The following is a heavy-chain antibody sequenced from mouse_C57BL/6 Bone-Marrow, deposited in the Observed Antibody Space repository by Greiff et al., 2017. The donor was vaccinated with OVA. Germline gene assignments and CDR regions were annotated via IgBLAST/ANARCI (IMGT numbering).Heavy chain of an antibody. J-gene: IGHJ2*02. CDR3: AHYGSRLYHHY. D-gene: IGHD1-1*01. V-gene: IGHV1-59*01. CDR1: GYTFTNYW. Sequence: VKLQQPGAELVRPGTSVKLSCKASGYTFTNYWMHWVKQRPGQGLEWIGVIAPSDSYINYKQKFKGRATLTVDTSSSTAYMHLSSLTSEDSAVYYCAHYGSRLYHHYWGQGTSLTVSS. CDR2: IAPSDSYI.